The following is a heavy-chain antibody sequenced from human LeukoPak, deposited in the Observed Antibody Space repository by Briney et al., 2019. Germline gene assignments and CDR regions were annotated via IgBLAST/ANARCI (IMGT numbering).Heavy chain of an antibody. CDR1: GGSISSYY. D-gene: IGHD3-10*01. Sequence: PSETLSLTCTVSGGSISSYYWSWIRQPPGKGLEWIGYIYYSGSTNYNPSLKSRVTISVDTSKNQFSLKLSSVTAADTAVYYCARHGRITLFDYWGQGTLVTVSS. V-gene: IGHV4-59*08. J-gene: IGHJ4*02. CDR2: IYYSGST. CDR3: ARHGRITLFDY.